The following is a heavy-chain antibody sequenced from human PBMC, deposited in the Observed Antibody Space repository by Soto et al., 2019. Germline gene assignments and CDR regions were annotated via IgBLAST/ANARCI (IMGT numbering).Heavy chain of an antibody. D-gene: IGHD3-22*01. Sequence: GSLRLSCAASGFTFSSYAMSWVRQAPGKGLEWVSAISGSGGSTYYADSVKGRFTISRDNSKSTLYLQMNSLRAEDTAVYYCAKGYYYDSSGYPWYYGMDVWGQGTTVTVSS. V-gene: IGHV3-23*01. CDR1: GFTFSSYA. CDR2: ISGSGGST. J-gene: IGHJ6*02. CDR3: AKGYYYDSSGYPWYYGMDV.